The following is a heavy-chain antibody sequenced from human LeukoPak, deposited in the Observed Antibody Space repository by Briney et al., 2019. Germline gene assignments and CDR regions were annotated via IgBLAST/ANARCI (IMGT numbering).Heavy chain of an antibody. CDR3: ANVAFYYASGTYV. CDR1: GFTFSNYA. Sequence: GGSLRLSCAASGFTFSNYAMSWFRRAPGKGLEWVSSIGGSSGSTYYADSVKGRFTISRENSKNTLYLQMNSLRAEDTAVYYCANVAFYYASGTYVWGQGTLVTVSS. D-gene: IGHD3-10*01. J-gene: IGHJ4*02. V-gene: IGHV3-23*01. CDR2: IGGSSGST.